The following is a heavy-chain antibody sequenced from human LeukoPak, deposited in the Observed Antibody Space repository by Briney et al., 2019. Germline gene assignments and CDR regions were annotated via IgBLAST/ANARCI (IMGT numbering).Heavy chain of an antibody. CDR1: GFTFSDYY. J-gene: IGHJ1*01. D-gene: IGHD3-22*01. V-gene: IGHV3-11*04. CDR2: ISSSGSTI. CDR3: ARVDSSGYYYRAEYFQH. Sequence: PGGSLRLSCAASGFTFSDYYMSWIRQAPGKGLEWVSYISSSGSTIYYADSVKGRFTISRDNAKNSLYLQMNSLRAEDTAVYYGARVDSSGYYYRAEYFQHWGQGTLVTVSS.